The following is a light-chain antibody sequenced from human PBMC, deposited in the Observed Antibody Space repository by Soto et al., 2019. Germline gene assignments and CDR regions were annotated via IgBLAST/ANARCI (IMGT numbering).Light chain of an antibody. Sequence: DIVMTQSPDSLAVSLGERATINCKSSQSVLYSSNNKNYLAWYQQRPGQPPKLLIYLASTRESGVPDRFSGSGSGTDFTLAITSLQAKDVAVYYCQQYESTPPTFGQGTKLEIK. CDR2: LAS. V-gene: IGKV4-1*01. J-gene: IGKJ2*01. CDR1: QSVLYSSNNKNY. CDR3: QQYESTPPT.